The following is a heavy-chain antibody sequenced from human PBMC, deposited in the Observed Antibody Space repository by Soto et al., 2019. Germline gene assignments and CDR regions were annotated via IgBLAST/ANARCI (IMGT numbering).Heavy chain of an antibody. J-gene: IGHJ4*02. Sequence: EVQLVESGGGLVQPGGSLRLSCAASGFTFSSYSMNWVRQAPGKGLEWLSYISSSISTMHYADSVKGRFTISRDNAKNSLYLQINSLRDTTTAVDYCARDVRDTAVADFDYWGQGTLVTVS. CDR2: ISSSISTM. V-gene: IGHV3-48*02. D-gene: IGHD5-18*01. CDR1: GFTFSSYS. CDR3: ARDVRDTAVADFDY.